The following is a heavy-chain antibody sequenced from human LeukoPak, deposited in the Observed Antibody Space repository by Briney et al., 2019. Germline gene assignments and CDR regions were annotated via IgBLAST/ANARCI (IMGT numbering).Heavy chain of an antibody. CDR1: GFTFSSYW. CDR2: INSDGSST. CDR3: VLLWFGESL. V-gene: IGHV3-74*01. J-gene: IGHJ4*02. Sequence: GGSLRLSCAASGFTFSSYWMHWVRQAPGKGLVWVSRINSDGSSTSYADSVKGRSTISRDNARNTLYLQMNSLRAEDTAVYYCVLLWFGESLWGQGTLVTVSS. D-gene: IGHD3-10*01.